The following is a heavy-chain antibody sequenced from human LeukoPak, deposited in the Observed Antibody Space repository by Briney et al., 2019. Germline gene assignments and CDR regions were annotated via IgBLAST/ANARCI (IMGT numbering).Heavy chain of an antibody. D-gene: IGHD3-22*01. V-gene: IGHV4-59*11. CDR2: LLDSWRT. CDR3: ARGKGGISMILMIVTAVEFYFDS. Sequence: SETLSLTCTVSGASMSTHYWSWLRQPPGKGLEWIGYLLDSWRTKYNPSLKSRVTISLDTSKNQFSLNLNSVTAADTAVYYCARGKGGISMILMIVTAVEFYFDSWGQGTLVTVSS. CDR1: GASMSTHY. J-gene: IGHJ4*02.